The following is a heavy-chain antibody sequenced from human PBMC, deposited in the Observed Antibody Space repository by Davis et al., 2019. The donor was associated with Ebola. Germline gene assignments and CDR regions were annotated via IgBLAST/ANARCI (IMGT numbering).Heavy chain of an antibody. J-gene: IGHJ4*02. Sequence: MPSETLSLTCAVYGGSFTAYFWNWIRQPPEKGLEWIGEISHHNGYTNYNPSLKSRVTISVDTSKNQFSLKLSSVTAADTAVYYCARAGVVVVAALDYWGQGTLVTVSS. D-gene: IGHD2-15*01. CDR3: ARAGVVVVAALDY. V-gene: IGHV4-34*01. CDR2: ISHHNGYT. CDR1: GGSFTAYF.